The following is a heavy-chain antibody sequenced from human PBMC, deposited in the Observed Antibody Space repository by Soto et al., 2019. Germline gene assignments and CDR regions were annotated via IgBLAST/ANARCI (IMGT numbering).Heavy chain of an antibody. CDR2: IYYSGST. CDR1: GGSISSSSYY. CDR3: AAYCSGTSCHSWRYYYYYMDV. Sequence: SETLSLTCTVSGGSISSSSYYWGWIRQPPGKGLEWIGSIYYSGSTYYNPSLKSRVTISVDTSKNQFSLKLSSVTAADTAVYYCAAYCSGTSCHSWRYYYYYMDVWGKGTTVTV. J-gene: IGHJ6*03. D-gene: IGHD2-2*01. V-gene: IGHV4-39*01.